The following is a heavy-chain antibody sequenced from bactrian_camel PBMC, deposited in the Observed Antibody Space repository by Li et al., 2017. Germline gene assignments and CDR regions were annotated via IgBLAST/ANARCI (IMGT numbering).Heavy chain of an antibody. Sequence: HVQLVESGGGSVQVGGSLKLSCTHATYIFRARDKCAMGWYRQTPGKERELVSTIKPDGTTTYTDSVKDRFRISHDNAENTLYLEMTNLKTEDTAVYTCAAGRKMLTCVWNYWGRGTQVTVS. D-gene: IGHD1*01. CDR1: TYIFRARDKC. V-gene: IGHV3S53*01. CDR2: IKPDGTT. CDR3: AAGRKMLTCVWNY. J-gene: IGHJ4*01.